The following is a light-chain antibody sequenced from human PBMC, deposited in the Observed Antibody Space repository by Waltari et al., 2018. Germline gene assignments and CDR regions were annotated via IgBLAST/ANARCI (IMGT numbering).Light chain of an antibody. CDR1: SSNIGSNY. CDR3: AAWDDSLSRWL. J-gene: IGLJ3*02. V-gene: IGLV1-47*01. CDR2: RNN. Sequence: QSVLTQPPSASGTPGQRVTISCSGRSSNIGSNYVYWYQHVPGAAPKLLIYRNNQRPSGVPGRFSGSNSGTSASRAISGLRSEDEADYYCAAWDDSLSRWLLGGGTKLTVL.